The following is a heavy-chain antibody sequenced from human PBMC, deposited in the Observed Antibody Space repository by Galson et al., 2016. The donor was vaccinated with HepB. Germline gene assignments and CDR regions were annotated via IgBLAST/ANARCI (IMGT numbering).Heavy chain of an antibody. Sequence: SETLSLTCPLYGGSFSGYYWNWIRQPPGKGLEWIGEINLSGNTNYNPSLKSRVTISLDTSKNQFSLKVSSVTAADTAVYYCARVQKGVVVTWYYYCMDVWGKGTTVTVSS. J-gene: IGHJ6*03. D-gene: IGHD2-2*01. CDR3: ARVQKGVVVTWYYYCMDV. CDR2: INLSGNT. CDR1: GGSFSGYY. V-gene: IGHV4-34*01.